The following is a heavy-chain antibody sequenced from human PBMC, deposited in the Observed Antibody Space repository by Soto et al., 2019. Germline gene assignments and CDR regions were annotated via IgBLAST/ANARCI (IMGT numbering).Heavy chain of an antibody. CDR2: IIPIFGTA. Sequence: QVQLVQSGAEVQKPGSSVKVSCKASGGTFSSYAISWVRQAPGQGLEWMGGIIPIFGTANYAQKFQGRVTITADESTSTAYRELSSLRSEDTAVYYCARGVHSSYPYYDCGRDVWVQWTTVTVSS. CDR3: ARGVHSSYPYYDCGRDV. J-gene: IGHJ6*02. D-gene: IGHD6-6*01. CDR1: GGTFSSYA. V-gene: IGHV1-69*01.